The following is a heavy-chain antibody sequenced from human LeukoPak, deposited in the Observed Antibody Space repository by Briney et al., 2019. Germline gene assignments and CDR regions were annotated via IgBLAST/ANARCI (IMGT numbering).Heavy chain of an antibody. Sequence: PGGSLRLSCAASGFTFSSYSMNWVRQAPGKGLEWVSYISSSSSTIYYADSVKGRFTISRDNSKNTLYLQMGSLAAEDMAVYYCAREGTPGTHDYWGQGTLVTVSS. J-gene: IGHJ4*02. CDR3: AREGTPGTHDY. CDR2: ISSSSSTI. CDR1: GFTFSSYS. D-gene: IGHD6-13*01. V-gene: IGHV3-48*01.